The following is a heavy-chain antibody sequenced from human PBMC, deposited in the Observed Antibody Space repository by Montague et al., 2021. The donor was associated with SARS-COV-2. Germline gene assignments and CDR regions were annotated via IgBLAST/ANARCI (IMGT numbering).Heavy chain of an antibody. CDR3: ARGGGGYDY. CDR2: IKGDGSEN. J-gene: IGHJ4*02. Sequence: SLRLSCAASGLTFSVYWMSWVRQAPGKGLEWVANIKGDGSENYYVDSVKGRFTISRDNAKNSLYLQMNSLRAEDTAVYYCARGGGGYDYWGQGTLVTVSS. V-gene: IGHV3-7*04. D-gene: IGHD5-12*01. CDR1: GLTFSVYW.